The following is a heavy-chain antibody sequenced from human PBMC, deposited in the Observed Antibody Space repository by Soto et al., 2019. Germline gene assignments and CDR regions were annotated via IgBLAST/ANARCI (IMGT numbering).Heavy chain of an antibody. V-gene: IGHV3-23*01. J-gene: IGHJ4*01. D-gene: IGHD2-2*01. Sequence: PGGSLRLSCAASGFNFSSYAMNWVRQAPGKGLEWVSGISVSGTYTYYADSVKGRFAISRDNSKNTLYLQMNSLRAGDTAVYYCAKARHSSTWYNFDFWGHGTLVTPAS. CDR3: AKARHSSTWYNFDF. CDR1: GFNFSSYA. CDR2: ISVSGTYT.